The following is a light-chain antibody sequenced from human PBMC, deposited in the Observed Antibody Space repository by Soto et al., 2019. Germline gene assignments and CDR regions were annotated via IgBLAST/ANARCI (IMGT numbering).Light chain of an antibody. Sequence: EIVMTQSPATLSVSAGERATLSCRASHSVGSNLAWYQQKPGQAPRLLIFGASTGATGIPARFSGSGSGTEFRLTISSLQSEDFAVYYCQQYNVWPLTFGGGTRVDIK. V-gene: IGKV3D-15*01. CDR1: HSVGSN. CDR2: GAS. CDR3: QQYNVWPLT. J-gene: IGKJ4*01.